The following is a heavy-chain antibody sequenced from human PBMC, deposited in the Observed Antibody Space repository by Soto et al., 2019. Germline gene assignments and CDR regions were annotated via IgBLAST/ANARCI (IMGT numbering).Heavy chain of an antibody. CDR2: FDPEDGET. Sequence: ASVKVSCTVSGYTLTELSMHWVRQAPGKRLEWMGGFDPEDGETIYAQKFQGRVTMTEDTSTDTAYMELSSLRSEDTAVYYCATALYDYIWGSYRIWGQGTLVTSPQ. J-gene: IGHJ4*02. V-gene: IGHV1-24*01. CDR3: ATALYDYIWGSYRI. D-gene: IGHD3-16*02. CDR1: GYTLTELS.